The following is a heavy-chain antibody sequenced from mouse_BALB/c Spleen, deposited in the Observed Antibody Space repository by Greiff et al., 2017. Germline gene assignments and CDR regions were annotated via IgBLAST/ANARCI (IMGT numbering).Heavy chain of an antibody. CDR3: ARGSDGGWFAY. Sequence: VQLVESGAELARPGASVKLSCKASGYTFTDYYINWVKQRTGQGLEWIGEIYPGSGNTYYNEKFKGKATLTADKSSSTAYMQLSSLTSEDSAVYFCARGSDGGWFAYWGQGTLVTVSA. J-gene: IGHJ3*01. V-gene: IGHV1-77*01. CDR2: IYPGSGNT. D-gene: IGHD2-3*01. CDR1: GYTFTDYY.